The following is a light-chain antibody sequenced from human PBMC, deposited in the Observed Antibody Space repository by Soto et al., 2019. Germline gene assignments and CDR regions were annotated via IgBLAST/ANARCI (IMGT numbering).Light chain of an antibody. V-gene: IGKV3-11*01. J-gene: IGKJ2*01. Sequence: EIVLTQSPATLSLSPGERATLSCRASQSVSSYFAWYQQKPGQAPRLLIYDASNRATGIPARFSGGGSGTDFTLTISSLEPEDVAVYYCQQRFNWPRFTFGQGTKLEIK. CDR1: QSVSSY. CDR2: DAS. CDR3: QQRFNWPRFT.